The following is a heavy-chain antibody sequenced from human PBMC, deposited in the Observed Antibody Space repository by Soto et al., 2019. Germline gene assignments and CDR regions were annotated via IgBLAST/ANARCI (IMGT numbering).Heavy chain of an antibody. Sequence: EVQLVESGGGLVQPGRSLRLSCAASGFTFDDYAMHWVRQAPGKGLEWVSGISWNSGSIGYADSVKGRFTISRDNAKNSLYLQMNSLRAEDTALYYCARRGYVAVDGALDYWGQGTLVTASS. CDR1: GFTFDDYA. CDR2: ISWNSGSI. D-gene: IGHD6-19*01. V-gene: IGHV3-9*01. CDR3: ARRGYVAVDGALDY. J-gene: IGHJ4*02.